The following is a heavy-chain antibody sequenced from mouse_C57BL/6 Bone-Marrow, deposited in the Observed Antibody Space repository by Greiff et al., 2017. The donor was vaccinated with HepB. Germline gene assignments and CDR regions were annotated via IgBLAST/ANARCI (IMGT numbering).Heavy chain of an antibody. Sequence: QVQLKQPGAELVKPGASVKLSCKASGYTFTSYWMQWVKQRPGQGLEWIGEIDPSDSNTNYNQKFKGKATFTVDTSASTAYMQLSSLTSEDAFGYYCARSHPDYWGQGTNVPLSS. CDR3: ARSHPDY. V-gene: IGHV1-50*01. CDR2: IDPSDSNT. CDR1: GYTFTSYW. J-gene: IGHJ2*01.